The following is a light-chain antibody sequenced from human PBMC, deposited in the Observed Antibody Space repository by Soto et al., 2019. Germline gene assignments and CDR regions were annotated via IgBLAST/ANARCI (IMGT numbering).Light chain of an antibody. CDR3: NSFTSATATPYV. Sequence: QSALTQPASVSGSPGQSITISCTGTSSDVGAYDYVSWYQQHPGEAPKLIIYDVTNRPSGVSDRFPGSKSGNTASLTVSGLQTEDEGDYYCNSFTSATATPYVFGTGTKLTVL. J-gene: IGLJ1*01. CDR1: SSDVGAYDY. CDR2: DVT. V-gene: IGLV2-14*01.